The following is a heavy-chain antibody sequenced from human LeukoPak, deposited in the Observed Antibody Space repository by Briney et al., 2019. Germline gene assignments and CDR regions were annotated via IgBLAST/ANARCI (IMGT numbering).Heavy chain of an antibody. CDR2: IYYSGST. Sequence: PSKTLSLTCTVSGGSISSYYWSWIRQPPGKGLEWIGYIYYSGSTNYNPSLKSRVTISVDTSKNQFSLKLSSVTAADTAVYYCARESYCSGGSCYMVDAFDTWGQGTMVTVSS. J-gene: IGHJ3*02. D-gene: IGHD2-15*01. V-gene: IGHV4-59*01. CDR3: ARESYCSGGSCYMVDAFDT. CDR1: GGSISSYY.